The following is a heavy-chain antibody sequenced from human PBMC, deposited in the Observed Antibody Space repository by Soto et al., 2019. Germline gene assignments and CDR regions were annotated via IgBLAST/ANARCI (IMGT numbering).Heavy chain of an antibody. Sequence: QLQLQESGSGLVKPSQTLSLTCAVSGGSISSGGYSWSWIRQPPGKGLEWIGYIYHSGSTYYHPSLKSRATISVDMSKNQFSLKLSSVTAADTAVYYCAGSGYYHTSGIDVWGQGTTVTVSS. CDR2: IYHSGST. D-gene: IGHD3-22*01. CDR3: AGSGYYHTSGIDV. CDR1: GGSISSGGYS. V-gene: IGHV4-30-2*01. J-gene: IGHJ6*02.